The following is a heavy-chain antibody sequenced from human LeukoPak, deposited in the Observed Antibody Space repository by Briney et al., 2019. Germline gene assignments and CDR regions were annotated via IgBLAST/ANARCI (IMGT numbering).Heavy chain of an antibody. J-gene: IGHJ4*02. CDR1: GFTVSSNY. CDR3: ARVDGGYGQGFDY. V-gene: IGHV3-53*01. CDR2: IYSSGST. D-gene: IGHD5-12*01. Sequence: GGSLRLFCAASGFTVSSNYMSWVRQAPGKGLEGFSVIYSSGSTYYADSVKGRFTISRDNSKNTLYLQMNSLRAEDTAVYYCARVDGGYGQGFDYWGQGTLVTVSS.